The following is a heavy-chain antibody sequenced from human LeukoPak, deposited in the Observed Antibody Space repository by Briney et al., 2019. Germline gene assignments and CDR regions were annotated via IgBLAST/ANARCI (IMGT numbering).Heavy chain of an antibody. CDR3: AIATAYCGGDCYPTPY. V-gene: IGHV1-69*13. D-gene: IGHD2-21*01. J-gene: IGHJ4*02. CDR1: GGTFSSYA. Sequence: SVKVSCKAPGGTFSSYAISWVRQAPGQGLEWMGGIIPIFGTANYAQKFQGRVTITADESTSTAYMELSSLRSEDTAVYYCAIATAYCGGDCYPTPYWGQGTLVTVSS. CDR2: IIPIFGTA.